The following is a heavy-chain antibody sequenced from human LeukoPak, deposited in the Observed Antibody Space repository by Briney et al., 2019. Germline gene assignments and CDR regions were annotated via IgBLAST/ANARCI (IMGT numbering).Heavy chain of an antibody. CDR3: AKVWLAAAAFDAFDI. CDR1: GFAFSDYY. J-gene: IGHJ3*02. D-gene: IGHD6-13*01. CDR2: ISSSGITI. V-gene: IGHV3-11*04. Sequence: GGSLRLSCAASGFAFSDYYMSWIRQAPGKGLEWISYISSSGITINYADSVRGRFTISRDNAKNSLYLQMNSLRAEDTAVYYCAKVWLAAAAFDAFDIWGQGTMVTVSS.